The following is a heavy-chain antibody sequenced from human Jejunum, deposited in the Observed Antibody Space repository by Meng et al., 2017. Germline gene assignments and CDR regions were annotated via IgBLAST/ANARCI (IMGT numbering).Heavy chain of an antibody. CDR2: IHQTGST. CDR3: ARYLWSRGLFDS. V-gene: IGHV4-34*01. CDR1: SGSFTGYY. Sequence: QVHLQQWGAGLLKPSETLSLTCTGYSGSFTGYYCSWVRQSPGKGLEWIGEIHQTGSTNYSPSLQSRVTISIDTSKNEFSLELRSVTAADTAVYYCARYLWSRGLFDSWGQGTLVTVSS. J-gene: IGHJ5*01. D-gene: IGHD2-21*01.